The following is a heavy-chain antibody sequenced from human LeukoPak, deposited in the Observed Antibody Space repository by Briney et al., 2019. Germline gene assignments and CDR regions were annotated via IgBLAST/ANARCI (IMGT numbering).Heavy chain of an antibody. J-gene: IGHJ3*02. CDR3: AKDIRYGSGRALGAFDI. CDR1: GGSISSSNW. V-gene: IGHV4-4*02. Sequence: PSETLSLTCAVSGGSISSSNWWSWVRQPPGKGLEWIGEIYHSGSTNYNPSLKSRVTISVDKSKNQFSLKLSPVTAADTAVYYCAKDIRYGSGRALGAFDIWGQGTMVTVSS. CDR2: IYHSGST. D-gene: IGHD3-10*01.